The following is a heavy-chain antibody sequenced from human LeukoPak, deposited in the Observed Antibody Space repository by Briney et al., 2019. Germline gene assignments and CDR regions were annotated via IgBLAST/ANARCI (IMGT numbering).Heavy chain of an antibody. V-gene: IGHV4-39*07. D-gene: IGHD2-2*01. J-gene: IGHJ4*02. CDR1: GGSIGRSSYY. CDR2: IYYSGST. CDR3: ARREYPIFDY. Sequence: SETLSLTCTVSGGSIGRSSYYWGWIRQPPGKGLEWIGSIYYSGSTFYNPSLKSRVTVSVDTSKNQFSLKLSSVTAADTAVYYCARREYPIFDYWGQGTLVTVSP.